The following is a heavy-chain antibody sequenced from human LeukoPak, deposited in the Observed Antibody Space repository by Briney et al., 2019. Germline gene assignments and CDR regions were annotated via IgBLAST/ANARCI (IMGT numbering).Heavy chain of an antibody. CDR2: IYYSGST. Sequence: SETLSLTCTVSGGSISSYYWSWIRQPPGKGLEWIGYIYYSGSTNYNPSLKSRVTISVDTSKNQFSLKLSSVTAADTAVYYCARAPRVAIFGVVMALIDGFNIWGQGTMVTVSS. J-gene: IGHJ3*02. V-gene: IGHV4-59*01. D-gene: IGHD3-3*01. CDR3: ARAPRVAIFGVVMALIDGFNI. CDR1: GGSISSYY.